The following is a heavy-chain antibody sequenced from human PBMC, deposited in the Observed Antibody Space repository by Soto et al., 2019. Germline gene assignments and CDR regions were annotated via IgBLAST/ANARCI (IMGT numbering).Heavy chain of an antibody. CDR2: MNPNSGNT. Sequence: ASVKVSCKASGYTFTGYYMHWVRQAPGQGLEWMGWMNPNSGNTGYAQKFQGRVTMTRNTSISTAYMELSSLRSEDTAVYYCARGYRLIAVAGTFDWFDPWGQGTLVTVSS. CDR3: ARGYRLIAVAGTFDWFDP. CDR1: GYTFTGYY. D-gene: IGHD6-19*01. J-gene: IGHJ5*02. V-gene: IGHV1-8*02.